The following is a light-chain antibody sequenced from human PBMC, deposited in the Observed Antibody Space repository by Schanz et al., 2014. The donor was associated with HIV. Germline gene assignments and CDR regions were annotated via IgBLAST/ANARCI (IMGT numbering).Light chain of an antibody. CDR3: AVWDDDLSGRV. J-gene: IGLJ1*01. V-gene: IGLV1-44*01. Sequence: QSVLTQPPSASGTPGQTVTISCSGGSSNIGSNTINWYQQFPQKAPQLLIHTDNQRPSGVSDRFSGSKSGTSASLAISGLQSDDEADYYCAVWDDDLSGRVFGAGTKLTVL. CDR1: SSNIGSNT. CDR2: TDN.